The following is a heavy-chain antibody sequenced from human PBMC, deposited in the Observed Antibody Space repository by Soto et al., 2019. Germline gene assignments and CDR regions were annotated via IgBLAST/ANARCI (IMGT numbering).Heavy chain of an antibody. Sequence: SETLSLTCSGSGGSMSEYFCSWIRQSPWKGLEWIGYIYYLGITDYNPSLKSRVTISVDTSKRQFSLRLTSVTAADTAVYYCARDGYDGSVSPNPAYCGPGTHITVCS. CDR3: ARDGYDGSVSPNPAY. D-gene: IGHD3-10*01. CDR2: IYYLGIT. CDR1: GGSMSEYF. J-gene: IGHJ4*02. V-gene: IGHV4-59*01.